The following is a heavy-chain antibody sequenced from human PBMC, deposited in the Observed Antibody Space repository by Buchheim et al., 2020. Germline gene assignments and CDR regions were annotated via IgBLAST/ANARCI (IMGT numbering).Heavy chain of an antibody. CDR1: GFTVSSNS. Sequence: EVQLVETGGGLIQPGGSLRLSCAASGFTVSSNSMSWVRQAPGKGLEWVSIIHSGGSTHYADSVKGRFTISRDNSKNTLYSQMDSLRVEDTAVYYCASPIAAAGTGYWGQGTL. V-gene: IGHV3-53*02. CDR3: ASPIAAAGTGY. J-gene: IGHJ4*02. CDR2: IHSGGST. D-gene: IGHD6-13*01.